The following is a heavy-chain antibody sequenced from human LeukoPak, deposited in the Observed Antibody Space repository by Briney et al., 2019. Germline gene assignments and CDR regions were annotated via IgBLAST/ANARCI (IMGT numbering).Heavy chain of an antibody. D-gene: IGHD4-23*01. Sequence: GGSLRLSCAASGFTFSSYSMNWVRQAPGKGLEWVSYISSSSSTIYYADSVKGRFTISRDNAKNSLYLQMNSLRGEDTAVYYCARGGTTVVNRYSFDYWGQGTLVTVSS. CDR2: ISSSSSTI. J-gene: IGHJ4*02. CDR1: GFTFSSYS. V-gene: IGHV3-48*01. CDR3: ARGGTTVVNRYSFDY.